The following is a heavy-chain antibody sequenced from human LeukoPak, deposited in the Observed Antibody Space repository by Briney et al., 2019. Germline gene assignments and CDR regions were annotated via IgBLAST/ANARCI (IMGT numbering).Heavy chain of an antibody. V-gene: IGHV1-2*02. Sequence: GASVKVSCKASGYTLTDNHLYWVRQAPGQGLEWMGWIDPNSGVTNFAQNFQGRLTMTTDTSINTAYMELSRLTSDDTTVYYCARELGINAFDVWGQGTLVTVPS. CDR2: IDPNSGVT. J-gene: IGHJ3*01. D-gene: IGHD1-26*01. CDR1: GYTLTDNH. CDR3: ARELGINAFDV.